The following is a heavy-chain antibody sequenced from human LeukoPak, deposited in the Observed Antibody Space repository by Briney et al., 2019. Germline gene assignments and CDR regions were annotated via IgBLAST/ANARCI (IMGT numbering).Heavy chain of an antibody. CDR3: AKKQGVRSSSWYYFDY. CDR1: GFTFSSYG. J-gene: IGHJ4*02. V-gene: IGHV3-30*02. CDR2: IRYDGSNK. Sequence: PGGSLRLSCAASGFTFSSYGMHWVRQAPGKGLEWVAFIRYDGSNKYYADSVKGRFTISRDNSKNTLYLQMNSLRAEDTAVYYCAKKQGVRSSSWYYFDYWGQGILVTVSS. D-gene: IGHD6-13*01.